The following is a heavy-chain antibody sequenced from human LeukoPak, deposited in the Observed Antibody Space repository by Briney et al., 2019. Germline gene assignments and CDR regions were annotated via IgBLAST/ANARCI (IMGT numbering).Heavy chain of an antibody. D-gene: IGHD3-3*01. CDR2: IYYSGST. CDR3: ARSGVVYDFWSGYYGGYFDY. CDR1: GGSISSSSYY. J-gene: IGHJ4*02. V-gene: IGHV4-39*07. Sequence: PSETLSLTCTVSGGSISSSSYYWGWIRQPPGKGLEWIGCIYYSGSTYYNPSLKSRVTISVDTSKNQFSLKLSSVTAADTAVYYCARSGVVYDFWSGYYGGYFDYWGQGTLVTVSS.